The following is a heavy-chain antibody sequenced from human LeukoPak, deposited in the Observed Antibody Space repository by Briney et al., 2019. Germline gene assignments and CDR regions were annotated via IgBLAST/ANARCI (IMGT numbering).Heavy chain of an antibody. Sequence: PSETLSLTCTVSGGSISSYYWSWIRQPPGKGLEWIGYIYTSGSTNYNPSLKSRVTISVDTSKNQFSLKLSSVTAADTAVYYCASGSGVRGVIGFDYWGQGTLVTVSS. CDR2: IYTSGST. V-gene: IGHV4-4*09. D-gene: IGHD3-10*01. CDR1: GGSISSYY. J-gene: IGHJ4*02. CDR3: ASGSGVRGVIGFDY.